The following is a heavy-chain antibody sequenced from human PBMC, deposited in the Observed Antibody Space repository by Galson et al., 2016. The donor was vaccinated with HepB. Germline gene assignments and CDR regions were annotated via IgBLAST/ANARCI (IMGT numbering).Heavy chain of an antibody. V-gene: IGHV3-23*01. J-gene: IGHJ4*02. CDR1: GFTFDTHA. CDR3: AKFQMAVTGDVGYFDY. Sequence: SLRLSCAASGFTFDTHAMNWVRQAPGKGLEWVSAISGSGLKTDYADSVKGRFTIFRDNSKKTVSLQMNNLRVGDTAVYYCAKFQMAVTGDVGYFDYWGQGALVTVSS. CDR2: ISGSGLKT. D-gene: IGHD6-19*01.